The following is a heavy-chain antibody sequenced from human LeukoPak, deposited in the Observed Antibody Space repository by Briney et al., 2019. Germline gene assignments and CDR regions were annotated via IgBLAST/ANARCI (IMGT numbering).Heavy chain of an antibody. V-gene: IGHV3-30*03. Sequence: GGSLRLSCAASGFTFSSYGMHWVRQAPGKGLEWVAVISYDESNKNYADSVKGRFTISRDNSKNTLYLQMNSLRAEDTAVYYCARAIQFGGYFDYWGQGTLVTVST. CDR3: ARAIQFGGYFDY. J-gene: IGHJ4*02. CDR1: GFTFSSYG. D-gene: IGHD2-15*01. CDR2: ISYDESNK.